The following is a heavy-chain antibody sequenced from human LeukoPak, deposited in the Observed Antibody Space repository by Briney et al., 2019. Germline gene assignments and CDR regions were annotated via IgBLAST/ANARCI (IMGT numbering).Heavy chain of an antibody. Sequence: GGSLRLSCAASGFTFSSYAMSWVRQAPGKGLEWVSTISGSGSGGSTYYADSVKGRFTISRDNSKDTLFLQMNSLRAEDAAVYYCAKLLAVTNSYYFNYWGQGTLVTVSS. V-gene: IGHV3-23*01. D-gene: IGHD6-19*01. CDR3: AKLLAVTNSYYFNY. J-gene: IGHJ4*02. CDR1: GFTFSSYA. CDR2: ISGSGSGGST.